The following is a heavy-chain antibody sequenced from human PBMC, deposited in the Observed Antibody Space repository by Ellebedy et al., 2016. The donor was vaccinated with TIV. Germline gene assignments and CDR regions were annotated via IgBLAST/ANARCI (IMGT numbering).Heavy chain of an antibody. V-gene: IGHV3-23*01. CDR1: GFTFSSYA. D-gene: IGHD6-19*01. Sequence: GGSLRLXXAASGFTFSSYAMSWVRQAPGKGLEWVSAISGSGGSTYYADSVKGRFTISRDNSKNTLYLQMNSLRAEDTAVYYCAKALRLQWPPDGMDVWGQGTTVTVSS. CDR2: ISGSGGST. CDR3: AKALRLQWPPDGMDV. J-gene: IGHJ6*02.